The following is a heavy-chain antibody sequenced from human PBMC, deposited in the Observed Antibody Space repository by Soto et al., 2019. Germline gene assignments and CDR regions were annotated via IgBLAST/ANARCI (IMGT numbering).Heavy chain of an antibody. CDR2: IQSDETTT. CDR3: VSEHPPSHAAGAISAF. J-gene: IGHJ4*02. CDR1: GFSISDYW. Sequence: HPGGCLGLSCGASGFSISDYWMHWVRQAPGKGLLWVSYIQSDETTTGYADSVKGRFTISRDNAKNTLYLQMNSLRTEDTAVYYCVSEHPPSHAAGAISAFWGQGSLVTVSS. D-gene: IGHD1-26*01. V-gene: IGHV3-74*01.